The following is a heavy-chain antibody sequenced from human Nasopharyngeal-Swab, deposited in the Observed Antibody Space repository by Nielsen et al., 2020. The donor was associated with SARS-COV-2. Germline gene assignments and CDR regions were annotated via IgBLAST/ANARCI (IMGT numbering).Heavy chain of an antibody. D-gene: IGHD3-9*01. Sequence: GESLKISCAASGFTFSSYSMNWVRQAPGKGLEWVSSISSSSSYMYYADSVKGRFTISRDNAKNSVYLQMNSLRAEDTAVYYCVRDRLNGGGMDVWGQGTTVTVSS. CDR2: ISSSSSYM. CDR1: GFTFSSYS. V-gene: IGHV3-21*01. CDR3: VRDRLNGGGMDV. J-gene: IGHJ6*02.